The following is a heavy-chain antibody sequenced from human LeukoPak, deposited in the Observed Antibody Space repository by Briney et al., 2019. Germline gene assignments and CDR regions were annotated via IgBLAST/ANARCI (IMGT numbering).Heavy chain of an antibody. J-gene: IGHJ4*02. Sequence: SQTLSLTCTVSGGSISSSGYYWSWSRQHPGKGLEWIGYIYYSGSTYYNPSLKSRVTITVDTSKNQFPLKLSSVTAADSALYDCARVADYDLDYWGKGTLVTVSS. CDR2: IYYSGST. CDR1: GGSISSSGYY. CDR3: ARVADYDLDY. V-gene: IGHV4-31*03. D-gene: IGHD4-17*01.